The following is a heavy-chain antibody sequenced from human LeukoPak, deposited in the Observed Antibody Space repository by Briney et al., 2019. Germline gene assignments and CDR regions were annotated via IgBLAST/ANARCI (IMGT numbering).Heavy chain of an antibody. CDR1: GFTFGSYA. V-gene: IGHV3-23*01. Sequence: PGGSLRLSCAASGFTFGSYAMNWVRQAPGKGLEWVSAISGSGGVTYYADSVKGRFTISRDNSKNTLYLQMNSLRAEDTAVYLCAKFCEDCTHGLCYCLDYWGQGTLVTVST. CDR2: ISGSGGVT. J-gene: IGHJ4*02. CDR3: AKFCEDCTHGLCYCLDY. D-gene: IGHD2-8*01.